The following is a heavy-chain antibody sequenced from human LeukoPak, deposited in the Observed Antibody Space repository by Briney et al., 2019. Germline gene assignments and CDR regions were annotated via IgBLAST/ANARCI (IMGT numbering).Heavy chain of an antibody. V-gene: IGHV1-2*02. D-gene: IGHD1-26*01. J-gene: IGHJ6*02. Sequence: ASVKVSCKASGYTFTGYYMHWVRQAPGQGLEWMGWINPNSGGTNYAQKFQGRVTMTRDTFISTAYMELSRLRSDDTAVYYCARVGWELLIDYYYGMDVWGQGTTVTVSS. CDR3: ARVGWELLIDYYYGMDV. CDR2: INPNSGGT. CDR1: GYTFTGYY.